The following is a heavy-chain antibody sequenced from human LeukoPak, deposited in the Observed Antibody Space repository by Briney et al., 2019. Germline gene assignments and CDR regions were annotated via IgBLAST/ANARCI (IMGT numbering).Heavy chain of an antibody. CDR3: AHFYENSGYYRVHFDY. CDR1: GFSLSTSGVG. V-gene: IGHV2-5*02. Sequence: SGPTLVKPTQTLTLTCTFSGFSLSTSGVGVGWIRQPPGKALEWLALIYWDDDKRYSPSLKSRLTITKDTSKNQVVLTMANMDPVDTATYYCAHFYENSGYYRVHFDYWGQGTLVTVSS. D-gene: IGHD3-3*01. J-gene: IGHJ4*02. CDR2: IYWDDDK.